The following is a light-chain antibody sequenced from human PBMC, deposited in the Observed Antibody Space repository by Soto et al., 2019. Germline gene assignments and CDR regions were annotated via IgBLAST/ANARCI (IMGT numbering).Light chain of an antibody. Sequence: EIVMTQSPATLSMSPGERATLSCRASQSFTSRSLSWYQQKPGQAPRLLISAASTRATGIPARFSGSVSGTEFTLTISSLQAEDFALYYCHKYDNWPAALGQGTKVDIK. CDR1: QSFTSRS. CDR2: AAS. J-gene: IGKJ1*01. V-gene: IGKV3-15*01. CDR3: HKYDNWPAA.